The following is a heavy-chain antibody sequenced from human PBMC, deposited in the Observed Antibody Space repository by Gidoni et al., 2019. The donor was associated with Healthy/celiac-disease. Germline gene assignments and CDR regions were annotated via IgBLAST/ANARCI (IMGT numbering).Heavy chain of an antibody. CDR1: GGTFSSYA. Sequence: VQLVQSGAELQRPGSSVQVSCKASGGTFSSYAIRWVRQAPGQGLEWMGGIIPIFGTANYAQKFQGRVTITADESTSTAYMELSSLRAEDTAVDYCAGHTTVDIVATGYYHWGQGTLVTVSS. J-gene: IGHJ4*02. CDR3: AGHTTVDIVATGYYH. D-gene: IGHD5-12*01. V-gene: IGHV1-69*01. CDR2: IIPIFGTA.